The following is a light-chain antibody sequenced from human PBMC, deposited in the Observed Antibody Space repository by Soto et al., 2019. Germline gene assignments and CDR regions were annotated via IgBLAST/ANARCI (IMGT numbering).Light chain of an antibody. CDR1: SSNIGAGYN. CDR3: QSYDSSLSVV. J-gene: IGLJ2*01. V-gene: IGLV1-40*01. Sequence: QSVLTQPPSVSGAPGQRVTISCTGSSSNIGAGYNVHWYQQLPGTAPKLLIYGNSNRPSGVPDRFSGSKSGTSASLGITGLQAEDEADYYCQSYDSSLSVVFGGGTQLTVL. CDR2: GNS.